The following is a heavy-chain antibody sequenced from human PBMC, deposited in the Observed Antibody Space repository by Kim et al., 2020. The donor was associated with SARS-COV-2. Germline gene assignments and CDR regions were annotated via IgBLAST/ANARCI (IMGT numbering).Heavy chain of an antibody. D-gene: IGHD3-3*02. J-gene: IGHJ3*02. Sequence: GGSLRHSCGASGFTFSDSAMHWVRRASGKGLEWVGRIRSKANGYATAYSESVRGRFTISRDDSRNTAYLQMNSLKIEDTAVYYCTRVPRTTLAFWDAFDIWGQGTMVTVSS. CDR1: GFTFSDSA. V-gene: IGHV3-73*01. CDR3: TRVPRTTLAFWDAFDI. CDR2: IRSKANGYAT.